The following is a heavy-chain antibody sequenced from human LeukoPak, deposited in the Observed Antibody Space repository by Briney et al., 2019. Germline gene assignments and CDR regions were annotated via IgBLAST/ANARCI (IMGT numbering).Heavy chain of an antibody. V-gene: IGHV3-23*01. Sequence: GGSLRLSCAASGFTFSRHGMHWVRQAPGKGLEWVSAISGSGGSTFYADSVKGRFTISRDNSKNTLSLQMNSLRAEDTAVYYRAKAQDPIAAAGTSPFDYWGQGTLVTVSS. CDR3: AKAQDPIAAAGTSPFDY. D-gene: IGHD6-13*01. CDR2: ISGSGGST. CDR1: GFTFSRHG. J-gene: IGHJ4*02.